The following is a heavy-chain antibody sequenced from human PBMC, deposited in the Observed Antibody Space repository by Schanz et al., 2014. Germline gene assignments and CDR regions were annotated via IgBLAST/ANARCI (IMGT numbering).Heavy chain of an antibody. J-gene: IGHJ3*02. V-gene: IGHV3-74*01. CDR1: GFTFSSYW. CDR2: INSVGSNT. D-gene: IGHD4-17*01. CDR3: ARKMKLGVYGGKGHDSLDI. Sequence: EVQLVESGGGLVQPGGSLRLSCAASGFTFSSYWMHWVRQVPGKGLVWVSRINSVGSNTDYADSVTGRFTISRDNAKNTLYLQMNTLRAEDTAVYYCARKMKLGVYGGKGHDSLDIWGQGTMVDVSS.